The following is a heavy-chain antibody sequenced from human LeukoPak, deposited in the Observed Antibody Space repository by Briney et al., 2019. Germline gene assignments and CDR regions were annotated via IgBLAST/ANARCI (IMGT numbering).Heavy chain of an antibody. CDR2: ISGSGDNT. D-gene: IGHD2-2*02. J-gene: IGHJ4*02. CDR3: AKPRADIPATVFDS. V-gene: IGHV3-23*01. CDR1: GFTFRSYA. Sequence: GGSLRLSCAASGFTFRSYAMSWVRQAPGKGLEWVSGISGSGDNTYYTDSVKGRFTISRDNSKNTLYLQMHSLRADDTAVYYCAKPRADIPATVFDSWGQGALVTVSS.